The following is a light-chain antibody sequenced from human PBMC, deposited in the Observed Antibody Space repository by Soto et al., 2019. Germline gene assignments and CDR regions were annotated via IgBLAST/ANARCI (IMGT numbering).Light chain of an antibody. V-gene: IGKV1-5*03. CDR2: KAS. Sequence: DIQMTQSPSTLSGSVGDRVTITCRASQTISSWLALYQQKPGKAPKLLIYKASTLKSEVPSRFSGSGSGTEFTLTISSLQPDDFATYYCQHYNSYSEAFGQGTKVDIK. J-gene: IGKJ1*01. CDR3: QHYNSYSEA. CDR1: QTISSW.